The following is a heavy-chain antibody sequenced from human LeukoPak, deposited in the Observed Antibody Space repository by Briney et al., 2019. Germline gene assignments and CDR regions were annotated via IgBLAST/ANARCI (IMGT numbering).Heavy chain of an antibody. V-gene: IGHV3-30*01. J-gene: IGHJ4*02. CDR1: GFTFSSYA. CDR2: ISYDGSNK. Sequence: GGSLRLSCAASGFTFSSYAMHWVRQAPGKRLEWVAVISYDGSNKYYADSVKGRFTISRDNSKNTLYLQMNSLRAEDTAVYYCARVYLAYYFDYWGQGTLVTVSS. D-gene: IGHD5/OR15-5a*01. CDR3: ARVYLAYYFDY.